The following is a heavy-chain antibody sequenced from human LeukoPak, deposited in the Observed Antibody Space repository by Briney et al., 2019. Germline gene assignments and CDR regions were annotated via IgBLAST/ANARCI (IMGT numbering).Heavy chain of an antibody. Sequence: SETLSLTCTVSGGSISSYYWSWIRQPAGKGLEWIGRIYTSGSTNYNPSLKSRVTMSVDTSKNQFSLKLSSVTAADTAVYYCARAKDFHGSGYSSFDYWGQGTLVTVSS. CDR3: ARAKDFHGSGYSSFDY. V-gene: IGHV4-4*07. CDR1: GGSISSYY. D-gene: IGHD3-3*01. CDR2: IYTSGST. J-gene: IGHJ4*02.